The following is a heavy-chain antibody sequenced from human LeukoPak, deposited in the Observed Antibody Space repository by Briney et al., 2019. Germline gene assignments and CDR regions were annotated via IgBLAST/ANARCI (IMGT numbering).Heavy chain of an antibody. CDR2: ISYDGSRK. D-gene: IGHD6-13*01. V-gene: IGHV3-33*05. CDR3: ARDLSFGSLDFDN. Sequence: GRSLRLSCAASGFTFSNYGMHWVRQAPGKGLEWVTAISYDGSRKLYADSLKGRFTISRDDPKNTLYLQMNGLRAEDTAVYYCARDLSFGSLDFDNWGQGTLVTVSS. J-gene: IGHJ4*02. CDR1: GFTFSNYG.